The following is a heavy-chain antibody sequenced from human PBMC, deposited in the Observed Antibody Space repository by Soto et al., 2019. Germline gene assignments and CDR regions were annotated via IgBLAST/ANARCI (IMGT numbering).Heavy chain of an antibody. CDR1: GFTFSNYA. J-gene: IGHJ3*02. D-gene: IGHD3-22*01. CDR3: ARVRDSSGYYAFDI. Sequence: QVQLVESGGGVVQPGRSLRLSCAASGFTFSNYAMHWVRQAPGKGLEWVAVISYDGSNKYYADSVKGRFIISRDNSKNTLYLQTNSLRAEDTALYYCARVRDSSGYYAFDIWGQGTMVTVSS. V-gene: IGHV3-30-3*01. CDR2: ISYDGSNK.